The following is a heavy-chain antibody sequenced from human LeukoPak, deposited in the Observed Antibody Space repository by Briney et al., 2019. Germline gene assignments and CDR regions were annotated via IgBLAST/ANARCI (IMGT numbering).Heavy chain of an antibody. CDR2: IYSGST. D-gene: IGHD2-2*01. CDR1: GDSISSSFYD. Sequence: SETLSLTCTVSGDSISSSFYDWGWIRQPPGKGLEWIGSIYSGSTYYNPSLKSRVTISVDTSNNQFSLKLTSVTAADTAVYYCARERGEYCDNTSCSKYYFDYWGQGTLVTVSS. V-gene: IGHV4-39*07. CDR3: ARERGEYCDNTSCSKYYFDY. J-gene: IGHJ4*02.